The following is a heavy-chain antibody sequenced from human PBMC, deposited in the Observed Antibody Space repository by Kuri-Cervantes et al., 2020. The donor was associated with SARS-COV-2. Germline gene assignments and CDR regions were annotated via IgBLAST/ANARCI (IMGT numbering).Heavy chain of an antibody. Sequence: GGSRRPSCAASGFTFNTCAMHWFRQAPGKGLEWVAMVSSDGTNQSYADSVKGRFTISRDNSKNTLHLQMISLRTEDTGVFYCARARVGGFDFWGQGALVTVSS. D-gene: IGHD2-21*01. CDR1: GFTFNTCA. CDR2: VSSDGTNQ. V-gene: IGHV3-30*04. J-gene: IGHJ4*02. CDR3: ARARVGGFDF.